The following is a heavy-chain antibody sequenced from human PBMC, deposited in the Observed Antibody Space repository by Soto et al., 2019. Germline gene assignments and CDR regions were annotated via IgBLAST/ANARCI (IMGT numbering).Heavy chain of an antibody. V-gene: IGHV4-38-2*01. CDR1: GYSNSSSYY. CDR3: ARVGPWVPYYYDSSPYTFENWFDP. J-gene: IGHJ5*02. CDR2: IYQGGST. D-gene: IGHD3-22*01. Sequence: QVQLQESGPGLVKASETLSLTCAVSGYSNSSSYYWGCLRQPPGKGLEWIGSIYQGGSTYYNPSLNSRVTLSIDMTNNHVSLILNSVTAADTAVYYCARVGPWVPYYYDSSPYTFENWFDPWGQGTLVTVSS.